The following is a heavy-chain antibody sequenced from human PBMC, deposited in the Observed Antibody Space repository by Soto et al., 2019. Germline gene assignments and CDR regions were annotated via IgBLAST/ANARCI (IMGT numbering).Heavy chain of an antibody. CDR3: AKDPPHYDSSGYYMVPNWFDP. CDR2: ISGSGGST. CDR1: GFTFSSYA. Sequence: PGGSLRLSCAASGFTFSSYAMSWVRQAPGKGLERVSAISGSGGSTYYADSVKGRFTISRDNSKNTLYLQMNSLRAEDTAVYYCAKDPPHYDSSGYYMVPNWFDPWGQGTLVTVSS. J-gene: IGHJ5*02. V-gene: IGHV3-23*01. D-gene: IGHD3-22*01.